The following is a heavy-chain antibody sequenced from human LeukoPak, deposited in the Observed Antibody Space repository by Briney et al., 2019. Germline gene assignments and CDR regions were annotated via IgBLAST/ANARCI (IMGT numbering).Heavy chain of an antibody. CDR2: IYYSGST. CDR1: GXSISSYY. Sequence: SETLSLTCTVSGXSISSYYWSWIRQPPGKGLEWIGYIYYSGSTNYNPSLKSRVTISVDTSKNQFSLKLSSVTAADTAVYYCARGLGMATSDYWGQGTLVSVSS. D-gene: IGHD5-24*01. V-gene: IGHV4-59*01. J-gene: IGHJ4*02. CDR3: ARGLGMATSDY.